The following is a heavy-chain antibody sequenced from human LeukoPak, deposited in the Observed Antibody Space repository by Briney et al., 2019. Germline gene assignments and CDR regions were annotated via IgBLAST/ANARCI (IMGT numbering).Heavy chain of an antibody. J-gene: IGHJ5*02. D-gene: IGHD5-12*01. CDR3: AGKWRRFDP. Sequence: PGGSLRLSCAASGFTFSSYWMNWVRQAPGKGLEWVAYISSSGSTIYYRDSVEGRFTISRDNAKNSLYLQMNSLRAEDTAVYYCAGKWRRFDPWGQGTLVTVSS. CDR2: ISSSGSTI. CDR1: GFTFSSYW. V-gene: IGHV3-48*03.